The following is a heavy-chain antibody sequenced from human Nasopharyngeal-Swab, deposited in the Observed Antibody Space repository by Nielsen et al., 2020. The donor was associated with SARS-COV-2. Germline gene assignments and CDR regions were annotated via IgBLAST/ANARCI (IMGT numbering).Heavy chain of an antibody. D-gene: IGHD1-14*01. V-gene: IGHV1-69*04. CDR3: ASGITGAAFDI. CDR1: VRTFSSYA. J-gene: IGHJ3*02. Sequence: SVPVSCKASVRTFSSYAISWVRQAPAQGLEWMGRIIPILGIANYAQKFQGRVTITADKSTRTAYMELSSLRSEDTAVYYCASGITGAAFDIWGQGTMVTVSS. CDR2: IIPILGIA.